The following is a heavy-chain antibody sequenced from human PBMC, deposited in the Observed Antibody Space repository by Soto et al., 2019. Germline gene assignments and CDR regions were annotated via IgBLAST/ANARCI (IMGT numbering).Heavy chain of an antibody. D-gene: IGHD3-22*01. V-gene: IGHV3-21*01. CDR3: PRATRDILGYYYDSSGHIQY. CDR2: ISSSSSYI. Sequence: GSLRLSCAASGXTFSSYRMNWVRQAPGKGLEWVSSISSSSSYIYYADSVNGIFTIYRDNAKNSLYLQMNSLRAEDQAVYYFPRATRDILGYYYDSSGHIQYWGQGTLGTVS. CDR1: GXTFSSYR. J-gene: IGHJ4*02.